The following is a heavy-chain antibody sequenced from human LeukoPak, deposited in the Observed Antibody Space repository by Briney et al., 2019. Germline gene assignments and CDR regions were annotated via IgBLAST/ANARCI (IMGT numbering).Heavy chain of an antibody. Sequence: GGSLRLSCEASGFTFSAYWMSWVRQAPGKGLEWVANIKQDGSQTYHADSVKGRFTISRDNSKNTLYLQMNSLRAEDTAVYYCARGPSGYHNTGGQGTLVTVSS. D-gene: IGHD5-12*01. CDR3: ARGPSGYHNT. V-gene: IGHV3-7*01. CDR1: GFTFSAYW. J-gene: IGHJ4*02. CDR2: IKQDGSQT.